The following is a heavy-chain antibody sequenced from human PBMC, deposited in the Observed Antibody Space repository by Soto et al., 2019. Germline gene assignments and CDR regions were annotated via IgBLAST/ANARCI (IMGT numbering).Heavy chain of an antibody. CDR2: IYHSGST. Sequence: PSDTLSLTCAFYGYSITSSNWWSWVRYTPGKGLEWIGEIYHSGSTNYNPSLKSRVTISVDKSKNQFSLKLSSVTAADTAVYYCARDRWYGSDYYYGMDVWGQGTTVS. CDR3: ARDRWYGSDYYYGMDV. CDR1: GYSITSSNW. V-gene: IGHV4-4*02. J-gene: IGHJ6*02. D-gene: IGHD3-10*01.